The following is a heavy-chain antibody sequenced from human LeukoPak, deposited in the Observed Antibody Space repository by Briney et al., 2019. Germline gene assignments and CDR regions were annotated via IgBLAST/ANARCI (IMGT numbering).Heavy chain of an antibody. CDR1: GGSISSSSYY. CDR2: IYSSGST. J-gene: IGHJ5*01. CDR3: ARASGSVIYYNSCDS. D-gene: IGHD3-10*01. Sequence: PSETLSLTCTVSGGSISSSSYYWSWIRQPPGKGLEWIGQIYSSGSTNYSPSLTSRVTISADTSKNQFFLKINSVTAADTAVYYCARASGSVIYYNSCDSWGQGILVAVSS. V-gene: IGHV4-61*01.